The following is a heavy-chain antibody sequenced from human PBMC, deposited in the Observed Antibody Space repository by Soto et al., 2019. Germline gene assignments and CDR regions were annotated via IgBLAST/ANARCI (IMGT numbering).Heavy chain of an antibody. Sequence: QVQLVQSGAEVKKPGSSVKVSCKASGGTFSSYTISWVRQAPGQGLEWMGRIIPILGIANYAQKFQGRVTTTADKSTSTAYMELSSLISEDTAVYYCARGRRDGYNSDFDYWGQGTLVTVFS. CDR3: ARGRRDGYNSDFDY. CDR2: IIPILGIA. CDR1: GGTFSSYT. V-gene: IGHV1-69*02. J-gene: IGHJ4*02. D-gene: IGHD1-1*01.